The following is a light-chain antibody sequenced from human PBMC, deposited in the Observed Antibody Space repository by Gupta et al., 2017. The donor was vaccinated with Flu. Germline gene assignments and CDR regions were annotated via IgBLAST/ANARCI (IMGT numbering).Light chain of an antibody. J-gene: IGKJ5*01. V-gene: IGKV1-39*01. CDR3: QQGYSTLSIT. CDR1: HTISSY. CDR2: AAS. Sequence: DIQLTQSPSSLSPSVGDRVTITGRSSHTISSYLNWYQQKPGKAPKLVIDAASNLQSGVPSRCSGSGSGTDFTLTISSLQPEDFATYYCQQGYSTLSITFGQGTRLEIK.